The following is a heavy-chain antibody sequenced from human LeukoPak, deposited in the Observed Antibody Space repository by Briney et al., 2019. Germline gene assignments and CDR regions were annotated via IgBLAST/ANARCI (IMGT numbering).Heavy chain of an antibody. CDR1: GGSISSSSYY. V-gene: IGHV4-39*07. D-gene: IGHD4-17*01. CDR3: ARGGHGDYFD. J-gene: IGHJ4*02. CDR2: IYYSGST. Sequence: PSETLSLTCTVSGGSISSSSYYWGWIRQPPGKGLEWIGSIYYSGSTYYNPSLKGRVTISVDTSKNQFSLKLSSVTAADTAVYYCARGGHGDYFDWGQGTLVTVSS.